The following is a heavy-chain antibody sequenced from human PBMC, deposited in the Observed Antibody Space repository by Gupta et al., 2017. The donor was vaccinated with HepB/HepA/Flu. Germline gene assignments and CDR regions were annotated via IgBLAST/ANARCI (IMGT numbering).Heavy chain of an antibody. Sequence: EVQLVESGGGLTQPGGSLRLSCAASGFTVSSNYMTWVRQAPGKGLEWVSIMYSGGDTQYADSVKGRFTISRDNSKNTLFLQLNTLRAEDTAMYYCASYSSSKGFFGYWGQGTLVTVSS. V-gene: IGHV3-53*01. CDR1: GFTVSSNY. D-gene: IGHD6-6*01. CDR3: ASYSSSKGFFGY. CDR2: MYSGGDT. J-gene: IGHJ4*02.